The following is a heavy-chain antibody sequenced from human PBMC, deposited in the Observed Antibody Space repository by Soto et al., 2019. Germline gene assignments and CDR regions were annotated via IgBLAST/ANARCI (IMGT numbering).Heavy chain of an antibody. D-gene: IGHD5-18*01. CDR1: GSTFSSYS. J-gene: IGHJ4*02. Sequence: EVQLVESGGGLVKPGGSLRLSCAASGSTFSSYSMNWVRQAPGKGLEWVSSISSSSSYIYYADSVKGRFTISRDNAKNSLYLQMNSLRAEDTAVYYCARDRDGYSLRDFDYWGQGTLVTVSS. V-gene: IGHV3-21*01. CDR2: ISSSSSYI. CDR3: ARDRDGYSLRDFDY.